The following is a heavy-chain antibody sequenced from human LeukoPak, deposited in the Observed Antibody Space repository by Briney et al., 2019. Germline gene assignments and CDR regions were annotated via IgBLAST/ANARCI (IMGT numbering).Heavy chain of an antibody. Sequence: SETLSLTCTVSGGAISYYYWSWIRQPAGKGLEWIGRIYTSGSTNYNPSLESRVSMSVDTSKNQFSLKLSSVTAADTAVYYCARGGDSSGYFYRIDYWGQGTLVTVSS. CDR3: ARGGDSSGYFYRIDY. D-gene: IGHD3-22*01. CDR2: IYTSGST. CDR1: GGAISYYY. J-gene: IGHJ4*02. V-gene: IGHV4-4*07.